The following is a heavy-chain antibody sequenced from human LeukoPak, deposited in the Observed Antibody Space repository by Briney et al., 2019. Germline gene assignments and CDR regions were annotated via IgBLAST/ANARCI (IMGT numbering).Heavy chain of an antibody. D-gene: IGHD3-3*01. CDR2: IYTSGST. V-gene: IGHV4-4*07. CDR1: GDSISSYY. CDR3: ARERRPYDFWSGDAFDI. Sequence: SETLSLTCTVSGDSISSYYWSWIRQPAGKGLEWIGRIYTSGSTNYNPSLKSRVTMSVDTSKNQFSLKLSSVTAADTAVYYCARERRPYDFWSGDAFDIWGQGTMVTVSS. J-gene: IGHJ3*02.